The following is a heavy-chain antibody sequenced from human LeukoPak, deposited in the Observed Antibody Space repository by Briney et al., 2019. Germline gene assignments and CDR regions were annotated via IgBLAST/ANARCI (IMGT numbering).Heavy chain of an antibody. J-gene: IGHJ5*02. V-gene: IGHV1-8*01. CDR1: GYTFTSYD. Sequence: ASVKVSCKASGYTFTSYDINWVRQATGQGLEWMGWMSPNSGNTGYAQKFQGRVTMTRNTSISTAYMELSSLRSEDTAVYYCARYSGSLYNWFDPWGQGTLVTVSS. CDR2: MSPNSGNT. D-gene: IGHD1-26*01. CDR3: ARYSGSLYNWFDP.